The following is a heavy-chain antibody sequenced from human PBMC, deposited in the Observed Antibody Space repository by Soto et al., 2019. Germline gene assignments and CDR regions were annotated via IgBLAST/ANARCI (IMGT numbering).Heavy chain of an antibody. V-gene: IGHV3-30-3*01. J-gene: IGHJ6*02. CDR3: ARDQSDYYDSSGYYYVPDYYYYYGMDV. CDR2: ISYDGSNK. Sequence: WGSQTLSCAASGWTFSSYPRSWDRQAPGKGLEWVAVISYDGSNKYYADSVKGRFTISRDNSKNTLYLQMNSLRAEDTAVYYCARDQSDYYDSSGYYYVPDYYYYYGMDVWGQGTTVTVSS. D-gene: IGHD3-22*01. CDR1: GWTFSSYP.